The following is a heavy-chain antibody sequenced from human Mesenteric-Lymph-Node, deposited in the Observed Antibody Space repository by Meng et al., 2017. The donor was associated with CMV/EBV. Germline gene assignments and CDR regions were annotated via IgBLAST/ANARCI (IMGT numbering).Heavy chain of an antibody. CDR3: ARQIVNSNYVEWFDP. V-gene: IGHV5-10-1*01. CDR1: GYRFTSRW. J-gene: IGHJ5*02. Sequence: SGYRFTSRWISWVRQMPGKGLEWMGRIDPSDSYTNYSPPFEGRVTISVDRSISTSYLQWSSLKASDTAMYYRARQIVNSNYVEWFDPWGQGTLVTVSS. D-gene: IGHD4-11*01. CDR2: IDPSDSYT.